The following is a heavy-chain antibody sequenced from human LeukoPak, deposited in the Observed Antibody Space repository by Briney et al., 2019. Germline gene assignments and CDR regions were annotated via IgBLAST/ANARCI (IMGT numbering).Heavy chain of an antibody. D-gene: IGHD3-16*01. CDR2: INRDGSEK. V-gene: IGHV3-7*01. CDR1: GFTFSSYW. CDR3: ARGGGGMDV. J-gene: IGHJ6*04. Sequence: PGGSLRLSCAASGFTFSSYWMSWVHQAPGKGLEWVANINRDGSEKYYVDSVKGRFTISRDNAKNSLYLQMNTLRAEDTAVYHCARGGGGMDVWGKGTTVTVSS.